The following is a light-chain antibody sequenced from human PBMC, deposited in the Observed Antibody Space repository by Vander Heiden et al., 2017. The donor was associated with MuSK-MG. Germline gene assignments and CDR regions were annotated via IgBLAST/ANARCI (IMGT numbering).Light chain of an antibody. CDR1: QSISSSF. V-gene: IGKV3-20*01. J-gene: IGKJ3*01. CDR3: HQDDS. CDR2: GAS. Sequence: EIVLTQSPGTLSLSPGERATLSCRASQSISSSFLGWYQQKPGQAPRLLIYGASSRATGIPDRFSGSGSGTEFTLTISRLEPEDSAVYYCHQDDSFGPGTKVDIK.